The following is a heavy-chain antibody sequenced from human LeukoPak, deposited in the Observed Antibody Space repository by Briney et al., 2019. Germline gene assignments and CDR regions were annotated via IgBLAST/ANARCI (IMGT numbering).Heavy chain of an antibody. D-gene: IGHD3-22*01. CDR3: ARGFSYYDSSGYFAPLVY. Sequence: SVKVSCKASGGTFSSYAISWVRQAPGQGLEWMGGIIPIFGTANYAQKFQGRVAITTDKSTSTAYMELSSLRSEDTAVYYCARGFSYYDSSGYFAPLVYWGQGTLVTVSS. V-gene: IGHV1-69*05. CDR2: IIPIFGTA. J-gene: IGHJ4*02. CDR1: GGTFSSYA.